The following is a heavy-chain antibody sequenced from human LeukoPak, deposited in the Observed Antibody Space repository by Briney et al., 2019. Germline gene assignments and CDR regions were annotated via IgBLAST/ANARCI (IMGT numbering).Heavy chain of an antibody. CDR2: ISGSGGST. CDR3: ANRGITIFGEFPDY. V-gene: IGHV3-23*01. CDR1: GFTFSSYA. J-gene: IGHJ4*02. Sequence: PGGSLRLSCAASGFTFSSYAMSWVRQAPGKGLEWVSAISGSGGSTYYADSVKGRFTISRDNSKNTLYLQMNSLRAEDTAVYYCANRGITIFGEFPDYWGQGTLVTVSS. D-gene: IGHD3-3*01.